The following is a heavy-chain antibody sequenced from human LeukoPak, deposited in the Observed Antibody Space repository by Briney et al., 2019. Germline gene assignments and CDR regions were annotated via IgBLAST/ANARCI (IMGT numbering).Heavy chain of an antibody. J-gene: IGHJ4*02. CDR2: ISGSGGST. D-gene: IGHD5-18*01. Sequence: PGGSLRLSCAASGFTFSSYAMSWVRQAPGKGLEWVSAISGSGGSTYYADSVKGRFTISRDNAKNSLYLQMNSLRAEDTAVYYCARDRRASYGYFFDYWGQGTLVTVSS. V-gene: IGHV3-23*01. CDR1: GFTFSSYA. CDR3: ARDRRASYGYFFDY.